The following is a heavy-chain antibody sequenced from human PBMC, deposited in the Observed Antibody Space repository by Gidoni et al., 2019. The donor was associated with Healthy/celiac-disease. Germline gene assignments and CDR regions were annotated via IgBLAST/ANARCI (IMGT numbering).Heavy chain of an antibody. V-gene: IGHV3-23*01. Sequence: EVQLLESGGGLVQPGGSLRLSCAASGFTFSSYAMSWVRQAPGKGLEWVSAISGSGGSTYYADSVKGRFTISRDNFKNTLYLQMNSLRAEDTAVYYCAKAPTDSSGWYGSAFDIWGQGTMVTVSS. CDR1: GFTFSSYA. J-gene: IGHJ3*02. CDR2: ISGSGGST. D-gene: IGHD6-19*01. CDR3: AKAPTDSSGWYGSAFDI.